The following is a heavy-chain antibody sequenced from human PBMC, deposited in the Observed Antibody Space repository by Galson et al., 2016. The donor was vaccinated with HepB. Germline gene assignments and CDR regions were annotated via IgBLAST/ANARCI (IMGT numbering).Heavy chain of an antibody. J-gene: IGHJ6*02. V-gene: IGHV3-30*03. D-gene: IGHD3-22*01. CDR1: GFLFNYFA. CDR2: IYSDGSTK. CDR3: ARDPSGITLIVAAMGHYYGMDF. Sequence: SLRLSCATSGFLFNYFAMHWVRQAPGKGLEWVATIYSDGSTKYYADSVKGRFTISRDNSKNTLYLQMNSLRAEDTAVYYCARDPSGITLIVAAMGHYYGMDFWGQGTTVIVSS.